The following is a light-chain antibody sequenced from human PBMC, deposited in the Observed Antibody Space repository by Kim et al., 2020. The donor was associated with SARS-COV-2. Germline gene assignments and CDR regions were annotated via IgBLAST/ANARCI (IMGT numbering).Light chain of an antibody. Sequence: PGERATIASRDSQSLSSSYLAWYQQKPGQAPRLRIFGASSRATGIPDRFSRSGSGTDFTLTITRLEPEDFAVYYCQQYVSSPPIAFGQGTRLEIK. CDR3: QQYVSSPPIA. J-gene: IGKJ5*01. V-gene: IGKV3-20*01. CDR2: GAS. CDR1: QSLSSSY.